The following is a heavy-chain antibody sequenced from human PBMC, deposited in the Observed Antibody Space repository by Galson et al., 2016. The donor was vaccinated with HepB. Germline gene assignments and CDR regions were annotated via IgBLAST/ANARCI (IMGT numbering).Heavy chain of an antibody. V-gene: IGHV4-4*02. Sequence: SETLSLTCAVSGGSISSNNWWSWVRQPPGKGLEWIGEIYHSGSTNYNPSLKSRVTISVDKSKNQFSLKLTSVTAADTAVYYCARGLGTESAYWYFDLWGRGTLVTVSS. CDR3: ARGLGTESAYWYFDL. CDR1: GGSISSNNW. D-gene: IGHD7-27*01. CDR2: IYHSGST. J-gene: IGHJ2*01.